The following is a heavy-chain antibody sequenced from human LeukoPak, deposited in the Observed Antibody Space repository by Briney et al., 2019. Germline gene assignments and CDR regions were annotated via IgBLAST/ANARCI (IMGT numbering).Heavy chain of an antibody. CDR2: IYSGGST. CDR1: GFTVSSNY. J-gene: IGHJ2*01. V-gene: IGHV3-53*01. D-gene: IGHD6-19*01. Sequence: GGSLRLSCAASGFTVSSNYMSWVRQAPGKGLEWVSVIYSGGSTYYADSVKGRFTISRDNSKNTLYLQMNSLRAEDTAVYYCARSLAVAGTGYIDLWGRGTLVTVSS. CDR3: ARSLAVAGTGYIDL.